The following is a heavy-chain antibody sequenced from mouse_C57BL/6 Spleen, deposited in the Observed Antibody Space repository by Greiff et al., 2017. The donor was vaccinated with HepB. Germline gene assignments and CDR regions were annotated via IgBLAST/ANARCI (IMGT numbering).Heavy chain of an antibody. CDR3: ARSGYDGGFAY. CDR2: IHPNSGST. V-gene: IGHV1-64*01. CDR1: GYTFTSYW. D-gene: IGHD2-2*01. Sequence: QVQLQQSGAELVKPGASVKLSCKASGYTFTSYWMHWVKQRPGQGLEWIGMIHPNSGSTNYNEKFKSKATLTVDKSSSTAYMQLSSLTSEDSAVYYCARSGYDGGFAYWGQGTLVTVSA. J-gene: IGHJ3*01.